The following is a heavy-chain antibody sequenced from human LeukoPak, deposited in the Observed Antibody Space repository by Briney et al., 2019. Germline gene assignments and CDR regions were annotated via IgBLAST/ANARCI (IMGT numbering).Heavy chain of an antibody. CDR1: GYTFTSYD. Sequence: GASVKVSCKASGYTFTSYDINWVRQATGQGLEWMGWMNPNSGNTGYAQKFQGRVTITADKSTSTAYMELSSLRSEDTAVYYCARGRLYSSGSYYYWGQGTLVTVSS. CDR3: ARGRLYSSGSYYY. V-gene: IGHV1-8*03. D-gene: IGHD3-10*01. J-gene: IGHJ4*02. CDR2: MNPNSGNT.